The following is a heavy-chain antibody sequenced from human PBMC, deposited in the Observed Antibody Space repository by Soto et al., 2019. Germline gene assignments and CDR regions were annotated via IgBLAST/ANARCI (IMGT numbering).Heavy chain of an antibody. CDR3: ARDLAPYSSTFDLQY. CDR1: GDTFTSYY. Sequence: QVQLVQSGAEVKKPGASVKVSCTASGDTFTSYYMHWVRQAPGQGLEWVGKINPTGRSTSYAQKFQGRLTMTRDTSTSTVYMELSSLRSEDTGVYFCARDLAPYSSTFDLQYWGPGTLVTVSS. CDR2: INPTGRST. D-gene: IGHD6-13*01. J-gene: IGHJ1*01. V-gene: IGHV1-46*03.